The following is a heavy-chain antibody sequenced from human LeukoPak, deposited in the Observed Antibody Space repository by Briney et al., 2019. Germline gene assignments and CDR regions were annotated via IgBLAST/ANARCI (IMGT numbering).Heavy chain of an antibody. D-gene: IGHD6-19*01. CDR2: INHSGST. Sequence: SETLSLICAVYGGSFSGYYWSWIRQPPGKGLEWIGEINHSGSTNYNPSLKSRVTISVDTSKNQFSLKLSSVTAADTAVYYCARSRGRYGGRPSSLDYWGQGTLVTVSS. CDR3: ARSRGRYGGRPSSLDY. V-gene: IGHV4-34*01. J-gene: IGHJ4*02. CDR1: GGSFSGYY.